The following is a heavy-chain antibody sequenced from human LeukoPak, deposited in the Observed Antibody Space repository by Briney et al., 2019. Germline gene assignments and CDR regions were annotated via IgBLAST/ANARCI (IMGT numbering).Heavy chain of an antibody. CDR3: ARERHGYGSGSYYYMDV. CDR2: ISSGSSAI. CDR1: GFTFTTYS. D-gene: IGHD3-10*01. V-gene: IGHV3-21*01. Sequence: PGGSLRLSCEASGFTFTTYSMTWVRQAPGKGLEWVSIISSGSSAIFSADALKGRFTISRDNSKNTLYLQMNSLRAEDTAVYYCARERHGYGSGSYYYMDVWGKGTTVTVSS. J-gene: IGHJ6*03.